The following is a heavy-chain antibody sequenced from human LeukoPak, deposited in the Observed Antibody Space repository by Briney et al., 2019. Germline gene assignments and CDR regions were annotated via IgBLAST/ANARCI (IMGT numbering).Heavy chain of an antibody. CDR2: INHSGST. J-gene: IGHJ6*03. V-gene: IGHV4-34*01. CDR3: ARGGRTTGTTVGYYYYYMDV. Sequence: PSETLSLTCAIYGGSFSGYYWSWIRQPPGKGLEWIGEINHSGSTNYNPSLKSRVTISVDTSKNQFSLKLSSVTAADTAVYYCARGGRTTGTTVGYYYYYMDVWGKGTTVTVSS. D-gene: IGHD1-1*01. CDR1: GGSFSGYY.